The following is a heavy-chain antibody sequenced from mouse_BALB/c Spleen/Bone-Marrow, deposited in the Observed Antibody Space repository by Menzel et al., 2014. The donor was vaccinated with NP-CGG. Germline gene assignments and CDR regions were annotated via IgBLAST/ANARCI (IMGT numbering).Heavy chain of an antibody. CDR2: IDTSYTYT. Sequence: QVQLQHSGAELVMPGASVKMSCKASGYTFTDYWIHWVKQRPGQGLEWIGAIDTSYTYTTYNQKFKGKATLTVDASSSTAYIQLSSLTSEGSAVYYCADIYYGDYGWFSYWGQGTLVTVSA. CDR1: GYTFTDYW. V-gene: IGHV1-69*01. D-gene: IGHD2-13*01. J-gene: IGHJ3*01. CDR3: ADIYYGDYGWFSY.